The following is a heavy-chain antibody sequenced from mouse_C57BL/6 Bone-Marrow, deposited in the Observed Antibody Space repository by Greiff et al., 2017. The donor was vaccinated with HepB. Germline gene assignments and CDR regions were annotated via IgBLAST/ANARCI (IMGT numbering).Heavy chain of an antibody. V-gene: IGHV1-50*01. CDR1: GYTFTSYW. Sequence: QVQLQQPGAELVKPGASVKLSCKASGYTFTSYWMQWVKQRPGQGLEWIGEIDPSDSYTNYNQKFKGKATLTVDTSSSTAYMQLSSLTSEDSAVYYCARSGKSKAVYYGNYGAMDYWGQGTSVTVSS. J-gene: IGHJ4*01. D-gene: IGHD2-1*01. CDR2: IDPSDSYT. CDR3: ARSGKSKAVYYGNYGAMDY.